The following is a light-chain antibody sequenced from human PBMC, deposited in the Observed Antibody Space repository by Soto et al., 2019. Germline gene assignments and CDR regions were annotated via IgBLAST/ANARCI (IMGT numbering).Light chain of an antibody. CDR1: HYISSW. V-gene: IGKV1-5*03. CDR3: QQYNSIGVT. J-gene: IGKJ5*01. Sequence: DIQMTQSPSTLSASAGDRVTITCRASHYISSWVAWYQQKPGKAPKLLIYKASTLQSGVPSRFSGSGSGTEFTLTISSLQPDDFATYYCQQYNSIGVTFGQGTRLEMK. CDR2: KAS.